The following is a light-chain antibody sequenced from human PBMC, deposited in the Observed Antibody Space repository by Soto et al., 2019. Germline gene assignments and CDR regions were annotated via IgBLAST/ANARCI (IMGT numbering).Light chain of an antibody. Sequence: DIQMTQSPSSLSASVGDRVTITCRASQSISNYLNWYQQKPGKATNLLLHTVSRLQSGVPSRLSGSGSGTNFSLTISRLQPEDFATYYCQQSYDTPRTFGQGTKVDIX. J-gene: IGKJ1*01. V-gene: IGKV1-39*01. CDR1: QSISNY. CDR2: TVS. CDR3: QQSYDTPRT.